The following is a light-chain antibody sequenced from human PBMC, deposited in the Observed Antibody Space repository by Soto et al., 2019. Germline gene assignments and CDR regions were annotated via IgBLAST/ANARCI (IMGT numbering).Light chain of an antibody. CDR2: EVS. V-gene: IGLV2-14*01. J-gene: IGLJ1*01. CDR1: KNDIGVYDF. CDR3: SSYTSSSPYV. Sequence: QSALTQPPSASGSPGQSVTISCTGTKNDIGVYDFVSWYQHHPGKAPRLIIYEVSNRPSGVSNRFSGSKSGNTASLTISGLQAEDEADYYCSSYTSSSPYVFGTGTKLTV.